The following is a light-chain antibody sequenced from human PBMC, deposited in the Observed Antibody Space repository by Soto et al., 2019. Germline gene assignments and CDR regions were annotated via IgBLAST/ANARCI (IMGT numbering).Light chain of an antibody. V-gene: IGKV1-5*03. J-gene: IGKJ5*01. CDR1: QSITTW. CDR3: QQRSKWPIT. CDR2: KAT. Sequence: DIQMTQSPSALSASVGDRVTITCRASQSITTWLAWYQQKPGKAPKLLIYKATNLQSGVPSRFSGSGSGTEFSLTISSLQPDDFATYYCQQRSKWPITFGQGTRLEIK.